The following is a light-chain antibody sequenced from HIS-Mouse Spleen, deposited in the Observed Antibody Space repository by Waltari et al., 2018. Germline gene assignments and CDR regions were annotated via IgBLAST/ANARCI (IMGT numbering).Light chain of an antibody. CDR3: QQLNSYPPT. Sequence: DTQLTQSPSFLSASVGDRVTITCRASQGISSYLAWYQQKPGKAPKLLIYAASTLQRGVPSRFSGSGSGTEFTLTISSLQPEDFATYYCQQLNSYPPTFGQGTKVEIK. CDR2: AAS. V-gene: IGKV1-9*01. CDR1: QGISSY. J-gene: IGKJ1*01.